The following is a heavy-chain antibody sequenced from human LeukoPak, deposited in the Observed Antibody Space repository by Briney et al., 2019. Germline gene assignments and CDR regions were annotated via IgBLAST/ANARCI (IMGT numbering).Heavy chain of an antibody. D-gene: IGHD6-13*01. CDR3: ARSFYSSSSEGAFDY. CDR1: GGSISSSSYY. V-gene: IGHV4-39*01. J-gene: IGHJ4*02. CDR2: IYYSGST. Sequence: SETLSLTCTVSGGSISSSSYYWGWIRQPPGKGLEWIGSIYYSGSTYYNPSLKSRDTISVDTSKNQFSLKLSSVTAADTAVYYCARSFYSSSSEGAFDYWGQGTLATVSS.